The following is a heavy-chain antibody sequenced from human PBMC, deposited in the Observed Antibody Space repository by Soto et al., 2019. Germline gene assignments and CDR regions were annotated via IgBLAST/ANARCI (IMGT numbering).Heavy chain of an antibody. CDR1: GGSISSSSYY. CDR2: IYYSGST. V-gene: IGHV4-39*01. Sequence: QLQLQESGPGLVKPSETLSLTCTVSGGSISSSSYYWGWIRQPPGKGLEWIGSIYYSGSTYYNPSLKSRVTISVDTSKNQFSLKLSSVTAADTAVYYCARGFSGYYWCTFDYWCQGTLVTVSS. D-gene: IGHD3-22*01. J-gene: IGHJ4*02. CDR3: ARGFSGYYWCTFDY.